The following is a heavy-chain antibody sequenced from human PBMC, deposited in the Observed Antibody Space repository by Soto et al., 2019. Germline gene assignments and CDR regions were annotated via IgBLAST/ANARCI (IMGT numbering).Heavy chain of an antibody. CDR1: GYTFTSYG. CDR2: ISAYNGNT. CDR3: ARDRVVPAPYYYYGMDV. J-gene: IGHJ6*02. D-gene: IGHD2-2*01. Sequence: ASVKVSCKASGYTFTSYGISWVRQAPGQGLEWMGWISAYNGNTNYAQKLQGRVTMTTDTSTSTAYMELRSLRSDDTAVYYCARDRVVPAPYYYYGMDVWGQGTTVTVSS. V-gene: IGHV1-18*01.